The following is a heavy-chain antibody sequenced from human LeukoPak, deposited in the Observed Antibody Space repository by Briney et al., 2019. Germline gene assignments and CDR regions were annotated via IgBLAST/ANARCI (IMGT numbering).Heavy chain of an antibody. CDR1: GGSISSYY. CDR3: ARVDYGGNNWFDP. J-gene: IGHJ5*02. CDR2: IYYSGST. D-gene: IGHD4-23*01. V-gene: IGHV4-59*12. Sequence: PSETLSLTCAVSGGSISSYYWSWIRQPPGKGLEWIGYIYYSGSTNYNPSLKSRVTISVDTSKNQFSLKLSSVTAADTAVYYCARVDYGGNNWFDPWGQGNMVTVSS.